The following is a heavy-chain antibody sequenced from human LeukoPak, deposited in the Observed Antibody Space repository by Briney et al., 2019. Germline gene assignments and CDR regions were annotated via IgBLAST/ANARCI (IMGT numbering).Heavy chain of an antibody. V-gene: IGHV1-18*01. J-gene: IGHJ4*02. CDR3: ARALAAAGTIDY. CDR2: ISAYNGNT. Sequence: ASVKVSCKASGYTFTSYGISWVRQAPGQGLEWMGWISAYNGNTNYAQKLQGRVTMTTDTSTSTACMELRSLRSDDTAVYYCARALAAAGTIDYWGQGTLVTVSS. CDR1: GYTFTSYG. D-gene: IGHD6-13*01.